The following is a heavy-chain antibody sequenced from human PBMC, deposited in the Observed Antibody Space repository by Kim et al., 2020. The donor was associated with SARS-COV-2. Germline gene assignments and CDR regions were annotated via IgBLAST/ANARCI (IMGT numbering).Heavy chain of an antibody. J-gene: IGHJ5*02. V-gene: IGHV3-23*01. D-gene: IGHD3-9*01. CDR3: ARMSMTGVNGRGVFGP. Sequence: SMEGRFTIARDNSRNTLYLQMTSLRAEDTATYYCARMSMTGVNGRGVFGPWGQGTLVTVSS.